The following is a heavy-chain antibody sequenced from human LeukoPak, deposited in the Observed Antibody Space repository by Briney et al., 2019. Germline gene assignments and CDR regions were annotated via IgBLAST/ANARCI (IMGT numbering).Heavy chain of an antibody. CDR3: ARGNAN. CDR2: IYPSGTT. CDR1: AGSVCNYY. Sequence: PSETLSRTCSGYAGSVCNYYWIWNRQPAGEGLEWIGRIYPSGTTHYNPSLKSRVTISVDTSKNQFSLKLTSLTAADTAVYYCARGNANWGQGTLVTVPS. V-gene: IGHV4-4*07. J-gene: IGHJ4*02.